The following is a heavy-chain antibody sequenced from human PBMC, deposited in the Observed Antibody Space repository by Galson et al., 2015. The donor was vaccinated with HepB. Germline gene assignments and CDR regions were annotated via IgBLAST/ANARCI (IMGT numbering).Heavy chain of an antibody. D-gene: IGHD3/OR15-3a*01. CDR3: AKDPARVPAKFDF. CDR2: ISGFDGNT. Sequence: SLRLSCAASGFTFSNAWMNWVRQAPGKGLEWVSAISGFDGNTYYTDSVKGRFTISRDNSKNTLYLQMNSLRAEDTAIYYCAKDPARVPAKFDFWGQGTLVTVSS. J-gene: IGHJ4*02. CDR1: GFTFSNAW. V-gene: IGHV3-23*01.